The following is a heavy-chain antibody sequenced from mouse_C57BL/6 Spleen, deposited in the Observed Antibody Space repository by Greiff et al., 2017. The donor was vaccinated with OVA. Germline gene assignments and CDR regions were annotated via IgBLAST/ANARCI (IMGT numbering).Heavy chain of an antibody. CDR3: ARGITTVVATADAMDY. J-gene: IGHJ4*01. V-gene: IGHV1-82*01. D-gene: IGHD1-1*01. Sequence: VKLMESGPELVKPGASVKISCKASGYAFSSSWMNWVKQRPGKGLEWIGRIYPGDGDTNYNGKFKGKATLTADKSSSTAYMQLSSLTSEDSAVYFCARGITTVVATADAMDYWGQGTSVTVSS. CDR2: IYPGDGDT. CDR1: GYAFSSSW.